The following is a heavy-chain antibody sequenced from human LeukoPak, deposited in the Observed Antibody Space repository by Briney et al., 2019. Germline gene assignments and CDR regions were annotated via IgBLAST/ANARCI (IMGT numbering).Heavy chain of an antibody. D-gene: IGHD3-3*01. Sequence: SKTLSLTCAVYGGSFSGYYWSWIRQPPGKGLEWIGEINHSGSTNYNPSLKSRVTISVDTSKNQFSLKLSSVTAADTAVYYCARVAYYDFWSGYPYYYYMDVWGKGTTVTVSS. J-gene: IGHJ6*03. V-gene: IGHV4-34*01. CDR1: GGSFSGYY. CDR3: ARVAYYDFWSGYPYYYYMDV. CDR2: INHSGST.